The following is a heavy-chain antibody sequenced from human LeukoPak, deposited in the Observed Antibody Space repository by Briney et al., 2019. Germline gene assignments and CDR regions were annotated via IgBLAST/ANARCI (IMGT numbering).Heavy chain of an antibody. V-gene: IGHV3-21*01. Sequence: GGYLRLSCAASGFTFSSYSMNWVRQAPGKGLEWVSSISSSSSYIYYADSAKGRFTISRDNAKNSLYLQMNSLRAEDTAVYYCARAFNSIRFDPWGQGTLVTVSS. CDR3: ARAFNSIRFDP. CDR2: ISSSSSYI. D-gene: IGHD3-3*02. CDR1: GFTFSSYS. J-gene: IGHJ5*02.